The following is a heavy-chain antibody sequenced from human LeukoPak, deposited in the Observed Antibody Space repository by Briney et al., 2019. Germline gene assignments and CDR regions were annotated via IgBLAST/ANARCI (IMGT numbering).Heavy chain of an antibody. CDR3: VRITMVRGQFDY. V-gene: IGHV3-23*01. CDR2: ISGSGGST. J-gene: IGHJ4*02. Sequence: PGGSLRLSCAASGFTFSSYAMSWVRQAPGKGLEWVSAISGSGGSTYYADSVKGRFTISRDNSKNTLYLQMNSLRAEDTAVYYCVRITMVRGQFDYWGQGTLVTVSS. D-gene: IGHD3-10*01. CDR1: GFTFSSYA.